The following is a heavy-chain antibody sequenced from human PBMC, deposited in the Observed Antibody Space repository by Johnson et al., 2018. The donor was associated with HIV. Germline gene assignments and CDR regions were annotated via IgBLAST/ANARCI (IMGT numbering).Heavy chain of an antibody. CDR2: INWDCGST. CDR3: AKDIASWYTNGGTLDI. D-gene: IGHD6-19*01. Sequence: EVQLVEYGGGLVQPGRSLRLSCAASGFTFDDYAMHWVRQAPGKGLEWVSLINWDCGSTSYADSVKVRFTISRDNSNNSLYLQMNSLRPEDTGLYYCAKDIASWYTNGGTLDIWGQGTMVTVSS. CDR1: GFTFDDYA. J-gene: IGHJ3*02. V-gene: IGHV3-43D*03.